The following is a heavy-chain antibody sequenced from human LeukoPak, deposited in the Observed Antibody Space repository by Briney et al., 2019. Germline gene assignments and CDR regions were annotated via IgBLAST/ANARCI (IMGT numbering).Heavy chain of an antibody. CDR3: ARRLVVRNWFDP. CDR2: IYYSGST. CDR1: GGSISSSSYY. J-gene: IGHJ5*02. D-gene: IGHD3-22*01. V-gene: IGHV4-39*01. Sequence: SETLSLTCTVSGGSISSSSYYWGWVRQPPGKGLEWVGSIYYSGSTYYNPSLKSRVTISVDTSKNQFSLKLSSVTAADTAVYYRARRLVVRNWFDPWGQGTLVTVSS.